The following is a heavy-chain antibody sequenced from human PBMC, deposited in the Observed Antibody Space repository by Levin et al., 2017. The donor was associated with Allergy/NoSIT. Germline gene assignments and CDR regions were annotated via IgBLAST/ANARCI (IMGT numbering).Heavy chain of an antibody. J-gene: IGHJ5*02. V-gene: IGHV4-61*01. CDR1: GGSVSSGSYY. CDR2: IYYSGST. CDR3: ARGYCSGGSCYSQPWFDP. Sequence: RTSETLSLTCTVSGGSVSSGSYYWSWIRQPPGKGLEWIGYIYYSGSTNYNPSLKSRVTISVDTSKNQFSLKLSSVTAADTAVYYCARGYCSGGSCYSQPWFDPWGQGTLVTVSS. D-gene: IGHD2-15*01.